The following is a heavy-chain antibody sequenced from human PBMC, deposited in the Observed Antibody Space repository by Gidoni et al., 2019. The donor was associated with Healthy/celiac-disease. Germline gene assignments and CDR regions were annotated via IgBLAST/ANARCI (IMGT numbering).Heavy chain of an antibody. D-gene: IGHD4-17*01. V-gene: IGHV5-51*03. CDR2: IYPVDSDT. J-gene: IGHJ4*02. Sequence: VQLVRSGAEVEQPRESRKISCKGSGYSLTSYWIRWVRQMPGNGLAWMGIIYPVDSDTRYSPSFQGQAPISADKSISTAYLQWSSLKASHTDKYYCAGYDDGDLDHWGQGTLVTVSS. CDR3: AGYDDGDLDH. CDR1: GYSLTSYW.